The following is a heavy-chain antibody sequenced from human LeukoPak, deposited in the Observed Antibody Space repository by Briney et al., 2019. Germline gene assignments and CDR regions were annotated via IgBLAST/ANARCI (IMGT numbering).Heavy chain of an antibody. Sequence: SETLSLTCTVSGGSISSYYWSWIRQPPGKGLEWIGYIYYSGSTNYNPSLKSRVTISVDTSKNQFSLKLSSVTAADTAVYYCARGRGGLDTAMVSYYFDYWGQGTLVTVSS. J-gene: IGHJ4*02. V-gene: IGHV4-59*01. CDR2: IYYSGST. CDR3: ARGRGGLDTAMVSYYFDY. CDR1: GGSISSYY. D-gene: IGHD5-18*01.